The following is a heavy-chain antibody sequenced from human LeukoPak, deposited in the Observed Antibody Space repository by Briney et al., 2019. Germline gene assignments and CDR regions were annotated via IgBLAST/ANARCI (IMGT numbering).Heavy chain of an antibody. CDR2: ISGSGDTT. Sequence: AGGSLRLSCAASGFTFSSYAMSWVRQAPGKGLEWVSGISGSGDTTYYADSVKGRFTISRDNSKNTLYLQMSSLRDEDTALYYCARDPDSLVVVVAAAWNWFDPWGQGTLVTVSS. V-gene: IGHV3-23*01. CDR1: GFTFSSYA. CDR3: ARDPDSLVVVVAAAWNWFDP. D-gene: IGHD2-15*01. J-gene: IGHJ5*02.